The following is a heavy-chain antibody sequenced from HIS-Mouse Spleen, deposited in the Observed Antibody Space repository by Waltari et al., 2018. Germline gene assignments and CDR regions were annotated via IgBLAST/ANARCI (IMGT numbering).Heavy chain of an antibody. V-gene: IGHV2-70*15. D-gene: IGHD6-19*01. J-gene: IGHJ4*02. CDR1: GFSLSTSGMC. Sequence: QVTLRESGPALVKPTQTLTLTCTFSGFSLSTSGMCVSWSRQPPGKARECLARIDWDDDKYYSKSMKPRLTISRDTSKNQVVLTMTNMNPLDTATYYCARIAEGYTSGWYAFDYWGQGTLVTVSS. CDR2: IDWDDDK. CDR3: ARIAEGYTSGWYAFDY.